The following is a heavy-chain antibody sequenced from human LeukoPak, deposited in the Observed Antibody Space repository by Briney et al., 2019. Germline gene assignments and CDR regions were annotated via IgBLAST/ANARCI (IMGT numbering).Heavy chain of an antibody. CDR3: ARDLGYCSSTSCYATRFDP. V-gene: IGHV4-59*01. CDR2: IYYSGST. CDR1: GGSISSYY. D-gene: IGHD2-2*01. Sequence: PSETLSLTCTVSGGSISSYYWSWIRQPPGKGLEWIGYIYYSGSTNYNPSLKSRVTISIDTSKNQFSLKLSSVTAADTAVYYCARDLGYCSSTSCYATRFDPWGQGTLVTVSS. J-gene: IGHJ5*02.